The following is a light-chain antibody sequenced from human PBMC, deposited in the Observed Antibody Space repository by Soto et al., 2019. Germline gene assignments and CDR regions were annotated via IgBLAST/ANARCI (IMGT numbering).Light chain of an antibody. CDR1: QSIGSSY. CDR3: KEYASRRKE. J-gene: IGKJ5*01. CDR2: GAS. V-gene: IGKV3-20*01. Sequence: TLCPGTVSSSTQDTASLSCMASQSIGSSYLAWYQQKPGQAPRLLIYGASTRATGIPDRFSGSGSGTDFTLTINRVAAEDFALYYSKEYASRRKEFGRGTRLEIK.